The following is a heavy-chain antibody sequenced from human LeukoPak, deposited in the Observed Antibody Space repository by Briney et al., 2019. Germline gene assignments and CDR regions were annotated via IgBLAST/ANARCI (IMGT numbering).Heavy chain of an antibody. Sequence: PSETLSLTCTVSGGSISSSSYYWGWIRQPPGKGLEWIGSIYYSGSTYYNPSLKSRVTISVDTSKNQFSLKLSSVTAADTAVYYCARQFHPLRNPVDYWGQGTLVTVSS. V-gene: IGHV4-39*01. CDR3: ARQFHPLRNPVDY. J-gene: IGHJ4*02. CDR2: IYYSGST. CDR1: GGSISSSSYY. D-gene: IGHD1-14*01.